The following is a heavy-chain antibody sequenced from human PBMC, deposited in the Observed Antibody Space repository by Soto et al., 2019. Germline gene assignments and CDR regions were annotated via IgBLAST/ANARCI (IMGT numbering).Heavy chain of an antibody. Sequence: QVQLQESGPGLVKPSQTLSITCTVSGGSISSGDYYCSWIRQPPGKGLEWIGSIYYSGRTYYTPSLKRRVTVSVDTSEYLFSLKLSAVTAAATSVYYCVRAMVGTQNWVDPWGQGTLV. V-gene: IGHV4-30-4*01. J-gene: IGHJ5*02. CDR3: VRAMVGTQNWVDP. D-gene: IGHD2-21*02. CDR2: IYYSGRT. CDR1: GGSISSGDYY.